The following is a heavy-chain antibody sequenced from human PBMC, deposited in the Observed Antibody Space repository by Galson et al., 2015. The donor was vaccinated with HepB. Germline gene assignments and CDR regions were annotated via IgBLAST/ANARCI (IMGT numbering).Heavy chain of an antibody. V-gene: IGHV4-39*02. CDR3: ARDRYSHNLDAEY. Sequence: ETLSLTCTVSGDSISSSNYYWAWIRQPPGKGLEWIATIYHRGDTYYNPSLQHRVTISIDTSRNEFYLEVKSGTAADTAVYYCARDRYSHNLDAEYWGQGALVTVSS. CDR2: IYHRGDT. CDR1: GDSISSSNYY. D-gene: IGHD3/OR15-3a*01. J-gene: IGHJ4*02.